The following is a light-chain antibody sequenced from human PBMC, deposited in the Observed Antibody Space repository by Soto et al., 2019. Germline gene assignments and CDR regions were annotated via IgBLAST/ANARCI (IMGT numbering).Light chain of an antibody. Sequence: QSVLTQPPSASGTPGQRVSISCSGSSSNIGTNTVIWYQQLPGAAPKLLIYTNNQRPSGVPDRFSGSKSGTSASLAISGLQSEDEADYYCSSYVGNDVFVFGTGTKLTVL. J-gene: IGLJ1*01. CDR2: TNN. CDR3: SSYVGNDVFV. V-gene: IGLV1-44*01. CDR1: SSNIGTNT.